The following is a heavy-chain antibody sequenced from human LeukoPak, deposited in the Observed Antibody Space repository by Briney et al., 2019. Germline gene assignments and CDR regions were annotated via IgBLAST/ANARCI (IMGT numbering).Heavy chain of an antibody. J-gene: IGHJ4*02. CDR3: AKDLYYYDSSGYSSFDY. CDR2: ISGSGGST. Sequence: GGSLRLSCAASGFTFSSYAMSWVRQAPGKGLEWVSAISGSGGSTYYADSVKGRFTISRDNSKNTLYLQMNSLRAEDTAVYYCAKDLYYYDSSGYSSFDYWGQGTLVTVSS. CDR1: GFTFSSYA. D-gene: IGHD3-22*01. V-gene: IGHV3-23*01.